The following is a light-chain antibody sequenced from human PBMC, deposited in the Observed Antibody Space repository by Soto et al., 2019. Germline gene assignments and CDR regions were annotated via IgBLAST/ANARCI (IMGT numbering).Light chain of an antibody. CDR2: LNTDGSH. CDR3: QTWGTGIGV. J-gene: IGLJ2*01. V-gene: IGLV4-69*01. Sequence: QPVLTQSPSASASLGASVKLTCTLSSGHSSYAIAWHQQQPEKGPRYLMKLNTDGSHSKGDGIPDRFSGSTSGAECYLTISSLQSEDEADYYCQTWGTGIGVFGGGTKLTVL. CDR1: SGHSSYA.